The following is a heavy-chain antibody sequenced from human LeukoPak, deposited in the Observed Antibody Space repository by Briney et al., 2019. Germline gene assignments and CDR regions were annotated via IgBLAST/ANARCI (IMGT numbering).Heavy chain of an antibody. CDR2: IYSGGST. CDR1: GFSVSTNY. CDR3: ARATLDN. J-gene: IGHJ4*02. V-gene: IGHV3-53*01. Sequence: GGSLRLSCAASGFSVSTNYISWVRQAPGKGLEWVSVIYSGGSTKYADSVKARFTISRDNSNNTVYLQMNSLRAEDTAVYYCARATLDNWGQGTLVTVSS.